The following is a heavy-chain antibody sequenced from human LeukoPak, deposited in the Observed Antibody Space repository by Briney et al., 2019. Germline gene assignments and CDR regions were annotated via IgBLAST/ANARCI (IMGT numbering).Heavy chain of an antibody. CDR2: ISAYNGNT. Sequence: ASVKVSCKASGYTFTSYGISWVRQAPGQELEWMGWISAYNGNTNYAQKLQGRVTMTTDTSTSTAYMELRSLRSDDTALYYCARDRDAVAGTYNWFDPWGQGTLVTVSS. V-gene: IGHV1-18*01. CDR3: ARDRDAVAGTYNWFDP. CDR1: GYTFTSYG. J-gene: IGHJ5*02. D-gene: IGHD6-19*01.